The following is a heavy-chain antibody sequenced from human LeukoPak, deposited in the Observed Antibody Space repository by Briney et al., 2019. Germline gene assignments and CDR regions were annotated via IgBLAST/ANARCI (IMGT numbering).Heavy chain of an antibody. V-gene: IGHV3-64D*06. CDR2: IGSNGGST. J-gene: IGHJ4*02. D-gene: IGHD4-17*01. CDR1: GFTFSSYA. CDR3: VKDPMTTMTSHFDY. Sequence: GGSLRLSCSASGFTFSSYAMEWVRQVPGKGLEYVSGIGSNGGSTYYADSVKGRFTISRDNSKNTLYLQMSSLRAEDTAVYYCVKDPMTTMTSHFDYWGQGTLVTVSS.